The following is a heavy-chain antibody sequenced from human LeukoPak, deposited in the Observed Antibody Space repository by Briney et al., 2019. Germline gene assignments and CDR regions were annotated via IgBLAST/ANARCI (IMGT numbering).Heavy chain of an antibody. D-gene: IGHD7-27*01. Sequence: GASVKVSCKASGYTLTSYGISWVRQAPGQGLEWMGWINPNSGGTNYAQKFQGRITMTRDTSISTAYMELNRLTSDDTAIYFCARELGRNAFDIWGQGTMVTVSP. CDR3: ARELGRNAFDI. V-gene: IGHV1-2*02. CDR2: INPNSGGT. CDR1: GYTLTSYG. J-gene: IGHJ3*02.